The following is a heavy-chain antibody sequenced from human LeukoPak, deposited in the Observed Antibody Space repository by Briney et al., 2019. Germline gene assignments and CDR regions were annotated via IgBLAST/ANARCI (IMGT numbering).Heavy chain of an antibody. CDR2: INPNSGDT. CDR3: ARARSSWDQLDY. D-gene: IGHD6-13*01. J-gene: IGHJ4*02. CDR1: GYTFTGHY. V-gene: IGHV1-2*02. Sequence: ASVKVSCKASGYTFTGHYIHWVRQAPGQGLEWMGWINPNSGDTRYAQKFQGRVTITRDTSISTAYMDMSRLRSDDTAVYYCARARSSWDQLDYWGQGTLDTVSS.